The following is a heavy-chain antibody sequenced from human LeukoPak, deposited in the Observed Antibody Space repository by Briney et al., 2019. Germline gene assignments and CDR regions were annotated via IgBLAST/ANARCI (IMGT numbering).Heavy chain of an antibody. D-gene: IGHD2-15*01. CDR3: ARDKHCSGGSCYIYYYYGMDV. J-gene: IGHJ6*02. CDR2: IWYDGSNK. Sequence: GRSLRLSCVASGFTFSSYGMHWVRQAPGKGLEWVAVIWYDGSNKYYADSVKGRFTISRDNSKNTLYLQMNSLRAEDTAVYYCARDKHCSGGSCYIYYYYGMDVWGQGTTVTVSS. V-gene: IGHV3-33*01. CDR1: GFTFSSYG.